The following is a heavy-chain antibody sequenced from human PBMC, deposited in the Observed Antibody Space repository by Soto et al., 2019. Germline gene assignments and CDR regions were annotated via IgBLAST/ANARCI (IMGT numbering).Heavy chain of an antibody. CDR1: GGTFSSYA. V-gene: IGHV1-69*01. D-gene: IGHD2-2*01. CDR2: IIPIFGTA. CDR3: ARAGYCSSTSCYRYGMDV. J-gene: IGHJ6*02. Sequence: QVQLVQSGAEVKKPGSSVKVSCKASGGTFSSYAISWVRQAPGQGLEWMGGIIPIFGTANYAQKFQGRVTITADESKSTAYMELSSLRSEDTAGYYCARAGYCSSTSCYRYGMDVWGQGTTVTVSS.